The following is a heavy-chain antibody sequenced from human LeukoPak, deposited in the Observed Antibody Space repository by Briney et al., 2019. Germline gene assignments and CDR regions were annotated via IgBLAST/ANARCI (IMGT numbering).Heavy chain of an antibody. CDR1: GYTFTSYY. CDR3: ARDGVVVAATQGFDY. J-gene: IGHJ4*02. D-gene: IGHD2-15*01. CDR2: INPSGGST. Sequence: APVQVSCKASGYTFTSYYMHWVRQAPGQGLEWMGIINPSGGSTSYAQKFQGRVTMTRDTSTSTVYMELSSLRSEDTAVYYCARDGVVVAATQGFDYWGQGTLVTVSS. V-gene: IGHV1-46*01.